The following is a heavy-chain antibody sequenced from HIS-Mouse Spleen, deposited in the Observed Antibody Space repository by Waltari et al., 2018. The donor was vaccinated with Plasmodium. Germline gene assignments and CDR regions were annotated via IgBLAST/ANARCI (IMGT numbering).Heavy chain of an antibody. CDR2: IYYSGST. Sequence: TLSLTCTVSGGSISSYYWSWIRQPPGKGLEWIGYIYYSGSTNYNPSLKSRVTISVDTSKNQFSLKLSSVTAADTAVYYCARDCSSTSCLDAFDIWGQGTMVTVSS. CDR1: GGSISSYY. D-gene: IGHD2-2*01. J-gene: IGHJ3*02. V-gene: IGHV4-59*01. CDR3: ARDCSSTSCLDAFDI.